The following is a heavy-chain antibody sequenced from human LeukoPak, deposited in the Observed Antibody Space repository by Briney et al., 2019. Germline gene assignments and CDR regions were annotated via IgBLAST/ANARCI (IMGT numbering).Heavy chain of an antibody. Sequence: SVKVSCKASGGTFSSYAISWVRQAPGQGLEWMGGIIPIFGTANYAQKFQGRVTITADESTSTAYMELSSLRSEDTAVYYCARGGIVGATTNWFDPWGQGTLVTVSS. CDR1: GGTFSSYA. D-gene: IGHD1-26*01. V-gene: IGHV1-69*13. J-gene: IGHJ5*02. CDR2: IIPIFGTA. CDR3: ARGGIVGATTNWFDP.